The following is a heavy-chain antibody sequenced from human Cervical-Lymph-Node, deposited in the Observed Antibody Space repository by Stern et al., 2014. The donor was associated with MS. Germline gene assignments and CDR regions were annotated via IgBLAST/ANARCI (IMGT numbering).Heavy chain of an antibody. J-gene: IGHJ4*02. CDR2: IGYDGRTE. V-gene: IGHV3-33*08. Sequence: MQLVESGGGVVQPGTSLRLSCAASGFTFSDYDMHWVRQAPGKGLEWVGVIGYDGRTEQYGDSVQGRFSISRDNSKNTVYLQMNSLRSDDTAVYYCARDRDNIGWTLGGYWGQGTLVTVSS. D-gene: IGHD2/OR15-2a*01. CDR1: GFTFSDYD. CDR3: ARDRDNIGWTLGGY.